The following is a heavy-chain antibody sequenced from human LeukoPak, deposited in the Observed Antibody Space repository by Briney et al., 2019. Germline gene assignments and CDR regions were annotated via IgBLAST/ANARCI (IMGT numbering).Heavy chain of an antibody. D-gene: IGHD3-22*01. CDR1: GFTFSSYW. Sequence: GGSLRLSCAASGFTFSSYWMSWVRQAPGKGLEWVANIKQDGSEKYYVDSVKGRFTISRDNAKNSLYLQMNSLRAEDTAVYYCARGTYYYDSSATYNWFDPWGQGTLVTVSS. CDR2: IKQDGSEK. CDR3: ARGTYYYDSSATYNWFDP. V-gene: IGHV3-7*01. J-gene: IGHJ5*02.